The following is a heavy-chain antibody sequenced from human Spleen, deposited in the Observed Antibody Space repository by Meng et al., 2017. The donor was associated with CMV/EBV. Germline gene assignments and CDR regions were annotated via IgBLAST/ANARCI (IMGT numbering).Heavy chain of an antibody. CDR1: GFTFSSYS. CDR2: ISSSSSYI. CDR3: ARGRHTAYQYGMDV. Sequence: GESLKISCAASGFTFSSYSMNWVRQAPGKGLEWVSSISSSSSYIYYADSVKGRFTISRDNAKNSLYLQMNSLRAEDTAVYYCARGRHTAYQYGMDVWGQGTTVTVSS. D-gene: IGHD2-2*01. V-gene: IGHV3-21*01. J-gene: IGHJ6*02.